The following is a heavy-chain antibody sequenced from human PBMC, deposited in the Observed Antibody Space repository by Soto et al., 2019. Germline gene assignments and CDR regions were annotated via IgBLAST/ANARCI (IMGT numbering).Heavy chain of an antibody. D-gene: IGHD6-13*01. CDR3: AREGGSSTYYPLELDY. V-gene: IGHV1-8*01. J-gene: IGHJ4*02. CDR2: INPYSGNT. CDR1: GYTFTSHD. Sequence: ASVKVSCKASGYTFTSHDIHWLRQASGQGLEWMGSINPYSGNTAFAPKFQDRIAMTRDTSITTAYMEVRTLTSDDTGVYFCAREGGSSTYYPLELDYWGQGTLVTVSS.